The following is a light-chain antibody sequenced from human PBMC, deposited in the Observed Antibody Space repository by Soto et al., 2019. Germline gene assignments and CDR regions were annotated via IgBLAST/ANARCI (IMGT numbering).Light chain of an antibody. CDR1: SGYSNYN. Sequence: QSVLTQAPSASASLGASVTLTCTLSSGYSNYNVDWYQQRPGRGPRFVMRVGAGGIVGSKGDGIPDRFSVLGSGLNRYLTINNIQEEDESDYHCGADHGSGSDFVVGGGTKLTVL. CDR3: GADHGSGSDFV. J-gene: IGLJ2*01. CDR2: VGAGGIVG. V-gene: IGLV9-49*01.